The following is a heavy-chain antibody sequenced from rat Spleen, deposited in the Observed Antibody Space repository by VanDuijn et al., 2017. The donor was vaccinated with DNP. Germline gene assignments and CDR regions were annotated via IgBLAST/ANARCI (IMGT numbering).Heavy chain of an antibody. CDR3: TTTRVSSYFDY. Sequence: EVQLVESGGGLVQPGRSLKLSCAASGFTFINYDMAWVRQAPKKGLEWVATITYDGSTPYYRDSVKGRFTISRDNAKSTLYLQMDSPRSEDTATYYCTTTRVSSYFDYWGQGVMVTVSS. D-gene: IGHD1-4*01. J-gene: IGHJ2*01. CDR2: ITYDGSTP. CDR1: GFTFINYD. V-gene: IGHV5S10*01.